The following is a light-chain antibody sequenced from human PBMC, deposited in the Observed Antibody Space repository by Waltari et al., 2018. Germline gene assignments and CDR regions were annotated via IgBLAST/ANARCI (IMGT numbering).Light chain of an antibody. V-gene: IGKV1-5*01. CDR1: QSITRW. CDR3: QEHVTYWA. CDR2: DAS. J-gene: IGKJ1*01. Sequence: TQSPVTLSLSPGERATLSCRASQSITRWLAWYQQKPGKAPKLLIYDASSLESGVPSRFSGSGSGTEFTLTISSLQPDDFATYYCQEHVTYWAFGQGTKVEMK.